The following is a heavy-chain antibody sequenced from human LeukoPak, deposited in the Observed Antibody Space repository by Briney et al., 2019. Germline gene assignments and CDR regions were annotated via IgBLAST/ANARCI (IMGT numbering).Heavy chain of an antibody. J-gene: IGHJ6*02. D-gene: IGHD3-10*01. CDR1: GYSLTELS. V-gene: IGHV1-24*01. CDR2: CDPEDGET. Sequence: GASVKVSCKVSGYSLTELSMHWGRQGPGKGLGWMGGCDPEDGETIYAQKLQGRLHMTPDPSTSTAHMKLRSLSPDDPALYYCASTAPNYYGSGSYENVWGQGTTVTVSS. CDR3: ASTAPNYYGSGSYENV.